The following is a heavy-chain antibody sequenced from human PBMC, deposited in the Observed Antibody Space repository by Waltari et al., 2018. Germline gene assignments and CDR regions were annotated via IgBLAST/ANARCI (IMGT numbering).Heavy chain of an antibody. D-gene: IGHD3-10*01. CDR2: ISYSGGSK. CDR3: ARAYYYGSGGYYYGMDV. Sequence: VRQAPGKGLEWVSGISYSGGSKSYADSVKGRFTISRDNAKNSVYLQMNSLRAEDTALYYCARAYYYGSGGYYYGMDVWGQGTTVTVSS. V-gene: IGHV3-20*03. J-gene: IGHJ6*02.